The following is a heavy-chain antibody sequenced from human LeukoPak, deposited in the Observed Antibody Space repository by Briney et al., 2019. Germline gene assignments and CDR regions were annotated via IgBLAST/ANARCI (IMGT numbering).Heavy chain of an antibody. CDR3: AASLPNIVVVPATKGPFGY. Sequence: GGSLRLSCAASGFIFSSYTMSWVRQAPGKGLEWVSGVSGSGGNIHYADSVKGRFTISRDNSKNTLYLQMNSLRAEDTAVYYCAASLPNIVVVPATKGPFGYWGQGALVTVSS. CDR2: VSGSGGNI. J-gene: IGHJ4*02. D-gene: IGHD2-2*01. V-gene: IGHV3-23*01. CDR1: GFIFSSYT.